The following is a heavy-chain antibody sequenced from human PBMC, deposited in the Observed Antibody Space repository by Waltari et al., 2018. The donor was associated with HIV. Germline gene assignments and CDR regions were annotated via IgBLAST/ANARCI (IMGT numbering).Heavy chain of an antibody. D-gene: IGHD3-16*01. CDR3: VKDWTPGGLWYFDL. Sequence: EERLVEAGGGLVQPGGSVRLSCAASGFSFSSNDMNRVRQVKGKCLEGLSGIGISQDVYYANSVKGRFTISRENGKNSLYLQMSGLRVEDTGVYYCVKDWTPGGLWYFDLWGRGTLVTGSS. CDR2: IGISQDV. CDR1: GFSFSSND. J-gene: IGHJ2*01. V-gene: IGHV3-13*01.